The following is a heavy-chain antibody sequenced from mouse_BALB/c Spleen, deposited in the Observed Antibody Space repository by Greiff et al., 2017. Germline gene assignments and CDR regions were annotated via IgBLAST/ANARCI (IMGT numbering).Heavy chain of an antibody. CDR3: ARGITTVVAIDY. D-gene: IGHD1-1*01. V-gene: IGHV5-4*02. Sequence: EVKVVESGGGLVKPGGSLKLSCAASGFTFSDYYMYWVRQTPEKRLEWVATISDGGSYTYYPDSVKGRFTISRDNAKNNLYLQMSSLKSEDTAMYYCARGITTVVAIDYWGQGTTLTVSS. CDR2: ISDGGSYT. CDR1: GFTFSDYY. J-gene: IGHJ2*01.